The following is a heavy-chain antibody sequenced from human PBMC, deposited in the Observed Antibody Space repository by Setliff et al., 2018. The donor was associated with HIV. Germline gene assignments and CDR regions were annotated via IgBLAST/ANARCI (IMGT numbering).Heavy chain of an antibody. CDR3: ARRQQLWLLYAFDI. V-gene: IGHV4-59*08. D-gene: IGHD5-18*01. Sequence: SETLSLTCTVSGGSISSYYWSWIRQPPGKGLEWIGYIDYSGSTNYNASLKSRVTISVDTSKNQFSLKLSSVTAADTAVYYCARRQQLWLLYAFDIWGQGTMVTVSS. CDR1: GGSISSYY. J-gene: IGHJ3*02. CDR2: IDYSGST.